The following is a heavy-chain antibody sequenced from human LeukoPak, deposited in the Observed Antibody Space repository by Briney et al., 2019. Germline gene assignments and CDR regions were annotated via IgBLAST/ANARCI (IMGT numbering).Heavy chain of an antibody. V-gene: IGHV3-30-3*01. CDR3: AKDKGWGYSAYDCYGMDV. Sequence: QSGGSLGLSCTASGFIFSSFAMHWVRQAPGKGLEWVAVISYDGNNKYYADSVKGRFTISRDNSKNTLYLQMNSLRAEDTAVYYCAKDKGWGYSAYDCYGMDVWGQGTTVTVSS. CDR1: GFIFSSFA. J-gene: IGHJ6*02. D-gene: IGHD1-26*01. CDR2: ISYDGNNK.